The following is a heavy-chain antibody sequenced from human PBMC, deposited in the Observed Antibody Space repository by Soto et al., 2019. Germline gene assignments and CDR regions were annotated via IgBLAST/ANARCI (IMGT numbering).Heavy chain of an antibody. D-gene: IGHD6-19*01. V-gene: IGHV3-48*01. CDR2: ISNSGSSI. J-gene: IGHJ4*02. CDR3: ARDIAVDLDF. Sequence: EVQLVESGGGLVQPGGSLRLSCAASGFTFSYFSINWVRQAPGKGLEWLSFISNSGSSIYYADSVKGRFTISRDNAKNSLYLHMSIRRAEDTAVYYCARDIAVDLDFWGQGTLVTVSS. CDR1: GFTFSYFS.